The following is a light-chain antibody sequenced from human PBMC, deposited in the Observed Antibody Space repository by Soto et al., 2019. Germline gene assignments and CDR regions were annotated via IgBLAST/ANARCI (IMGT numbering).Light chain of an antibody. Sequence: QSVVTQPPSASETPGQTVSISCSGSNSNIASNTVNWYQHLPGTAPKLLIYYNNQRPSGVPDRFSGSKSGTSASLAISGLQSEDESDYYCAAWDDTLKRYVFGTGTKVTAL. J-gene: IGLJ1*01. CDR3: AAWDDTLKRYV. CDR2: YNN. V-gene: IGLV1-44*01. CDR1: NSNIASNT.